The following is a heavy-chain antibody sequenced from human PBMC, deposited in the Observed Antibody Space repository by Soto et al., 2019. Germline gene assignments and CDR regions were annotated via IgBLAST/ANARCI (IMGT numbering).Heavy chain of an antibody. D-gene: IGHD3-10*01. CDR1: GDSISNSNYF. CDR3: ARRYGWLYFDY. J-gene: IGHJ4*02. Sequence: PSETLSLTCTVSGDSISNSNYFWGWIRQPPGKGLEWIGTIFYSGSTYYNPSLKSRVTISVDTSKNQFSLKLTSVTAADTALYYCARRYGWLYFDYWGQGSLVTVSS. V-gene: IGHV4-39*01. CDR2: IFYSGST.